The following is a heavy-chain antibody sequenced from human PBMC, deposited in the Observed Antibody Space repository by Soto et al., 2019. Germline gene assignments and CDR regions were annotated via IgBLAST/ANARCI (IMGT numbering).Heavy chain of an antibody. D-gene: IGHD2-2*03. V-gene: IGHV3-15*01. CDR2: IKSKTDGGTT. CDR3: WIIKVHDDFDI. CDR1: VFTFINSW. J-gene: IGHJ3*02. Sequence: VVSLILSCSSSVFTFINSWISWVRQAPVNGLEWVGRIKSKTDGGTTDYAAPVKGRFTISRDDSKNTLYLQMNSLKTEDTAVYYCWIIKVHDDFDIWGQGTLVTVSS.